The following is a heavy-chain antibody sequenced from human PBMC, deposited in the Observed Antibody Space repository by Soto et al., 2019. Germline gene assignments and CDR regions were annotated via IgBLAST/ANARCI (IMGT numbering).Heavy chain of an antibody. CDR1: GFTFSSYE. CDR2: ISSSGSTI. J-gene: IGHJ5*02. V-gene: IGHV3-48*03. Sequence: EVQLVESGGGLVQPGGSLRLSCAASGFTFSSYEMNWVRQAPGQGLEWVSYISSSGSTIYYADSVKGRFTISRDNATNSLYLQMNSLRAEDTAVYYCARKGRIAAAGTGWFDPWGQGTLVTVSS. D-gene: IGHD6-13*01. CDR3: ARKGRIAAAGTGWFDP.